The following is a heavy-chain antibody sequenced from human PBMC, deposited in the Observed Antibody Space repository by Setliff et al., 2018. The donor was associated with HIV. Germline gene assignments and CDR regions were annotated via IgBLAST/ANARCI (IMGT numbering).Heavy chain of an antibody. Sequence: SETLSLTCIVSGGSIRSSSYYWGWIRQPPGKGLEWIGTIYYTGSTNYNPSLKSRVTISVDTSKNQFSLKLSSVTAADTAVYYCAIHPRVPDYYYYGMDVWGQGTTVTVSS. CDR2: IYYTGST. CDR3: AIHPRVPDYYYYGMDV. J-gene: IGHJ6*02. V-gene: IGHV4-39*01. CDR1: GGSIRSSSYY.